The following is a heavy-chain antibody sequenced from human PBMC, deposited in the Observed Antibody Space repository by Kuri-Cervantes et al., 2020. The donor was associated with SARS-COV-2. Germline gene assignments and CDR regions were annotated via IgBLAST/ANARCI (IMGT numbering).Heavy chain of an antibody. CDR1: GFTFSSYA. J-gene: IGHJ6*03. V-gene: IGHV3-23*01. Sequence: GGSLRLSCAASGFTFSSYAMSWVRQAPGKGLEWVSAISGSGGSTYYADSVKGRFTISRDNSKNTLYLQMNSLRAEDTAVYYCARSGVSAATGYYYYYMDVWGKGTTVTVSS. CDR2: ISGSGGST. D-gene: IGHD1-14*01. CDR3: ARSGVSAATGYYYYYMDV.